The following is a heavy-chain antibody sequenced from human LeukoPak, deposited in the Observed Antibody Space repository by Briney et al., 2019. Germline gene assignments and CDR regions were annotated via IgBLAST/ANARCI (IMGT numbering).Heavy chain of an antibody. V-gene: IGHV3-15*05. CDR1: GFTFSNAW. CDR2: ITSKTDGVTT. J-gene: IGHJ4*02. Sequence: PGGSLRLSCAASGFTFSNAWMSWVSQAPGKGLQWVGRITSKTDGVTTDYAAPMKGIFTISRDDSKKTLYLQMNSLKSEDTAVYYCTTYGSGRKFDYWGQGILVTVSS. CDR3: TTYGSGRKFDY. D-gene: IGHD3-10*01.